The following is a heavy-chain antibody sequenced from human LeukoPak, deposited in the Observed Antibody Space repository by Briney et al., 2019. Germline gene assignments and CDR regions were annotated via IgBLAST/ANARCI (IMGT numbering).Heavy chain of an antibody. D-gene: IGHD3-10*01. CDR2: INHSGST. Sequence: PSETLSLTCAVYGGSFSGYYWSWSRQPPGKGLEWIGEINHSGSTNYNPSLKSRVTISVDTSKNQFSLKLSSVTAADTAVYYCARGTTTIRYYYGSGSYNFDYWGQGTLVTVSS. CDR3: ARGTTTIRYYYGSGSYNFDY. CDR1: GGSFSGYY. V-gene: IGHV4-34*01. J-gene: IGHJ4*02.